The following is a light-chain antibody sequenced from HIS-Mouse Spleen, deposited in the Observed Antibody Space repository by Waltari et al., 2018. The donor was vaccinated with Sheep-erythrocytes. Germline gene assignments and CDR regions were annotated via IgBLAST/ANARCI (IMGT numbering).Light chain of an antibody. Sequence: QSALTQPRSVSGSPGQSVTISCTVTSSDVGGYNYFSWYQQYPGKAPKLMIYDVSKRPSGVPDRFSGSKSGNTASLTISGLQAEDEADYYCCSYAGSYNHVFATGTKVTVL. CDR3: CSYAGSYNHV. CDR2: DVS. J-gene: IGLJ1*01. V-gene: IGLV2-11*01. CDR1: SSDVGGYNY.